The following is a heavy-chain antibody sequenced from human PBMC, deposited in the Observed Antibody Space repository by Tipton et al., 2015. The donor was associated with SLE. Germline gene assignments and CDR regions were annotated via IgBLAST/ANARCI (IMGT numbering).Heavy chain of an antibody. CDR1: GGSISSGGFY. V-gene: IGHV4-31*03. Sequence: TLSLTCTVSGGSISSGGFYCSWVRQHPGKGLEWIGSINYSGSTYYNPSLESRVDISSDTSKNHFSLRLSSVTAADTAVYYCATSPLTLWGQGTLVTVSS. CDR2: INYSGST. J-gene: IGHJ4*02. CDR3: ATSPLTL.